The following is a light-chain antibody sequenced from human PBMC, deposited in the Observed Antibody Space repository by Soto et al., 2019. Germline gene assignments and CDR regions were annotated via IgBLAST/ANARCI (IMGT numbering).Light chain of an antibody. J-gene: IGKJ5*01. CDR1: QSVSTY. CDR2: GAS. V-gene: IGKV3-20*01. CDR3: QQHDILPIT. Sequence: DNVLTQSPDTLSLSPGERATLSCRASQSVSTYLAWYQQKPGQAPRLLISGASRRATGIPDRFSGAGSGTDFTLTISRLEPEDFALYYCQQHDILPITFGQGTRLEI.